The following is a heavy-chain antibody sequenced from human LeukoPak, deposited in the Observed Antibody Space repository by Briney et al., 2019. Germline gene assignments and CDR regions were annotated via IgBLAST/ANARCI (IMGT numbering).Heavy chain of an antibody. CDR3: ARSDYYDSSGYYSVDY. D-gene: IGHD3-22*01. J-gene: IGHJ4*02. CDR1: GGSISSYY. Sequence: PSETLSLTCTVSGGSISSYYWSWVRQPPGKGLEWIGYIYYSGSTNYNPSLKSRVTISVDTSKNPFSLELSSVSAADTDVYYCARSDYYDSSGYYSVDYWGEGTLVTVSS. CDR2: IYYSGST. V-gene: IGHV4-59*01.